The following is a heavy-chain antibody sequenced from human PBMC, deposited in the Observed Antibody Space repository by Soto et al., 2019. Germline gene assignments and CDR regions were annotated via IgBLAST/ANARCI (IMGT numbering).Heavy chain of an antibody. CDR1: GCSISSYY. Sequence: SGTLCLTCTVSGCSISSYYWSWIRQPPGKGLEWIGYIYYSGSTNYNPSLQSRVTISVDTSKNQFSLKLSSVTAADTAVYYCARWGTAIAVAGTGVDYYYGMDVWGQGTTVTVS. CDR3: ARWGTAIAVAGTGVDYYYGMDV. J-gene: IGHJ6*02. V-gene: IGHV4-59*01. CDR2: IYYSGST. D-gene: IGHD6-19*01.